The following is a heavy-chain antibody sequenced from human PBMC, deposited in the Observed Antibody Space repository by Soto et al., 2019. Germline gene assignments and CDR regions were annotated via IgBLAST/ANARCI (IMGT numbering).Heavy chain of an antibody. J-gene: IGHJ4*02. CDR2: ISDTTTTI. Sequence: QVQLVQSGGGLVKPGGSLTLSCAASGFTFSDHYMSWLRKAPGKGLEWISYISDTTTTIYYADSVKGRFTISRDNAKNSLYLQMNSLRAEDTAVYYCARDRKPSRYRGLDFWGQGAQVTVSS. D-gene: IGHD3-10*01. V-gene: IGHV3-11*01. CDR1: GFTFSDHY. CDR3: ARDRKPSRYRGLDF.